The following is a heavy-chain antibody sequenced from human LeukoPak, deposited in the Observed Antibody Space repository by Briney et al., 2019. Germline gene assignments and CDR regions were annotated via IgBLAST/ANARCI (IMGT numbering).Heavy chain of an antibody. CDR2: IFPSGGEI. Sequence: GGSLRLSCAASGFTFSTFAMIWVRQPPGKGLEWVSSIFPSGGEIHYADSVRGRFTISRDNSKSTLSLQMNSLRAEDTAIYYCATYRQVLLPFESWGQGALVTVSS. V-gene: IGHV3-23*01. D-gene: IGHD5-18*01. J-gene: IGHJ4*02. CDR3: ATYRQVLLPFES. CDR1: GFTFSTFA.